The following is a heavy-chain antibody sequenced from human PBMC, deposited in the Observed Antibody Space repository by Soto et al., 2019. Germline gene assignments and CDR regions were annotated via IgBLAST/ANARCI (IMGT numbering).Heavy chain of an antibody. CDR1: GFTFSSYG. CDR2: IWYDGSNK. Sequence: GSLRLSCAASGFTFSSYGMHWVRQAPGKGLEWVAVIWYDGSNKYYADSVKGRFTISRDNSKNTLYLQMNSLRAEDTAVYYCARAESSPHLYYFDYWGQGTLVTVSS. D-gene: IGHD6-13*01. V-gene: IGHV3-33*01. CDR3: ARAESSPHLYYFDY. J-gene: IGHJ4*02.